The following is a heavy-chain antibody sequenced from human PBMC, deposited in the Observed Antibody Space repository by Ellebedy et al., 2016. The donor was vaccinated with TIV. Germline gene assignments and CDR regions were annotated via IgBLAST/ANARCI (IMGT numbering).Heavy chain of an antibody. J-gene: IGHJ4*02. CDR2: INPSGGST. CDR1: GYTFSNFY. D-gene: IGHD5-12*01. V-gene: IGHV1-46*01. Sequence: AASVKVSCKASGYTFSNFYIHWVRQAPGQGLEWMGIINPSGGSTFFAQKFQGRVTMTSDTSTSTVYMELSGLRSADTALYNCARAPLKNYDYSDYEIDYWGQGTLVAVSS. CDR3: ARAPLKNYDYSDYEIDY.